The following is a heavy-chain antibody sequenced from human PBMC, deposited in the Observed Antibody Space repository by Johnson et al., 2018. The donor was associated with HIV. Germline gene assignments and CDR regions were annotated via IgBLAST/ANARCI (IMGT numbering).Heavy chain of an antibody. CDR2: ISYDGDNI. CDR3: ASTGSGSDDAFDI. D-gene: IGHD3-10*01. CDR1: GFTFSSSA. V-gene: IGHV3-30-3*01. Sequence: VQLVESGGGVVQPGRALRLSCAASGFTFSSSAMHWVRQAPGKGLEWVAVISYDGDNIYYADSVKGRFTISRDNSKNTLYLQMNSLRAEDTAVYYCASTGSGSDDAFDIWGQGTMVTVSS. J-gene: IGHJ3*02.